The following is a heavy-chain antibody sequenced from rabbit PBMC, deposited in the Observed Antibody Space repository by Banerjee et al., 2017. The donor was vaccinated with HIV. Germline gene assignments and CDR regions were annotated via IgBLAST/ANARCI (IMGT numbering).Heavy chain of an antibody. V-gene: IGHV1S47*01. CDR2: IYPGFGIR. Sequence: QQQLKETGGGLVQPGGSLTLSCKASGIDFSSYGISWVRQAPGKGPEWIAYIYPGFGIRNYANSVKGRFTISSDNAQNTVFLQMTSLTASVTATYFCARDYTYGYAGYASGDAFDPWGQGTLVTVS. CDR3: ARDYTYGYAGYASGDAFDP. CDR1: GIDFSSYG. D-gene: IGHD6-1*01. J-gene: IGHJ2*01.